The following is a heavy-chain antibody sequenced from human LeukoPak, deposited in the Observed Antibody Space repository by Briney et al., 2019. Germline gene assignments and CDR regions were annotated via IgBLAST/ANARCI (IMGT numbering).Heavy chain of an antibody. Sequence: GGSLRLSCAASGFTFSSYEMNWVRQAPEKGLEWVSYISSSGSTIYYADSVKGRFTISRDNAKNSLYLQMNSLRAEDTAVYYCARASYSSSWYADYWGQGTLVTVSS. CDR2: ISSSGSTI. CDR3: ARASYSSSWYADY. V-gene: IGHV3-48*03. CDR1: GFTFSSYE. D-gene: IGHD6-13*01. J-gene: IGHJ4*02.